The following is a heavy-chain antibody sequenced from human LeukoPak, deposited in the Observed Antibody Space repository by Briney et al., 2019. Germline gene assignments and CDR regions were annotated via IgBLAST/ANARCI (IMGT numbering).Heavy chain of an antibody. V-gene: IGHV3-11*01. CDR3: ARARANGYLDY. Sequence: GGSLRLSCAASGFTFRDYYMSWIRQAPGKGLEWVSYISSSGGIVHNADSVKGRFTISRDNAKNSLYLQMNSLRAEDTAVYYCARARANGYLDYWGQGTLVTVSS. J-gene: IGHJ4*02. CDR1: GFTFRDYY. CDR2: ISSSGGIV.